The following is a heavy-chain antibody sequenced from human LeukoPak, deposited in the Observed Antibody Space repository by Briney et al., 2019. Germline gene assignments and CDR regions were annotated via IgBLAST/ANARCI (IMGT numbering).Heavy chain of an antibody. V-gene: IGHV3-33*03. CDR3: AKDKVGGVASDH. Sequence: GWSLRLSCLVSGFAVSTYGMQWVRQAPGRGLEWVALTSLDGINKHYGDSVRGRFTVSRDNSENTLYLQMNSLRPEDTALYYCAKDKVGGVASDHWGQGARVIVSS. CDR1: GFAVSTYG. D-gene: IGHD1-26*01. CDR2: TSLDGINK. J-gene: IGHJ4*02.